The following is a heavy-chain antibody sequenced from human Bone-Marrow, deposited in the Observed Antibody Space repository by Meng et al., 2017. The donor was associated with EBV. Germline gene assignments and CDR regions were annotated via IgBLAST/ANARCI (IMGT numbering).Heavy chain of an antibody. CDR3: ARPFPSWQSPRLDPFGA. CDR2: VHYTGST. D-gene: IGHD6-19*01. J-gene: IGHJ5*02. Sequence: QRQLRGPGPGQGPPLESPALPCTVCGDSIRCFYDWVWVRQPPGGGLEWIGSVHYTGSTYYSPSPKSRVTVSVDTSKNQFSLRLTSVTAADTAVYYCARPFPSWQSPRLDPFGAWGQGTLVTVPS. CDR1: GDSIRCFYD. V-gene: IGHV4-39*01.